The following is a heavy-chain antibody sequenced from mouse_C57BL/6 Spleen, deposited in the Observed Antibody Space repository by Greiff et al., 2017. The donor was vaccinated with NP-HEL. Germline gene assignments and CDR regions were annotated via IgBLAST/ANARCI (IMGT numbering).Heavy chain of an antibody. CDR2: IDPSDSET. V-gene: IGHV1-52*01. D-gene: IGHD1-1*01. J-gene: IGHJ1*03. Sequence: QVQLQQPGAELVRPGSSVKLSCKASGYTFTSYWMHWVKQRPIQGLEWIGNIDPSDSETHYNQKFKDKATLTVDKSSSTAYMQLSSLTSEDSAVYYCARYGSSYVHPYFDVWGTGTTVTVSS. CDR3: ARYGSSYVHPYFDV. CDR1: GYTFTSYW.